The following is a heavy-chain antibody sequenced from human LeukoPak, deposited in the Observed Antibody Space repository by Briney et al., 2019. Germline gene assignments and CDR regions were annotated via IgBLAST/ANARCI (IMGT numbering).Heavy chain of an antibody. CDR3: ARANLSPRPGVAAAGPFDY. J-gene: IGHJ4*02. Sequence: GGSLRLSCAASGFTFSSYSMNWVRQAPGKGLEWVSSISSSSSYIYYADSVKGRFTISRDNSKNTLYLQMNSLRAEDTAVYYCARANLSPRPGVAAAGPFDYWGQGTLVTVSS. D-gene: IGHD6-13*01. CDR1: GFTFSSYS. V-gene: IGHV3-21*01. CDR2: ISSSSSYI.